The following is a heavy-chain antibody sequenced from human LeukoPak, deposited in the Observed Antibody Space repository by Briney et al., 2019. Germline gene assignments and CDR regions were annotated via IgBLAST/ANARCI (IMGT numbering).Heavy chain of an antibody. CDR1: GFTFSSYA. V-gene: IGHV3-23*01. D-gene: IGHD4-17*01. CDR2: IIGSGGST. Sequence: PGGSLRLSCSASGFTFSSYAMSWVRQAPGKGLEWGSGIIGSGGSTYYADSVKGRVTISRDNSKNTLYLQINSLRAEDTAVYYCAQEGEWTTTVSPFDYWGQGTLVTVSS. J-gene: IGHJ4*02. CDR3: AQEGEWTTTVSPFDY.